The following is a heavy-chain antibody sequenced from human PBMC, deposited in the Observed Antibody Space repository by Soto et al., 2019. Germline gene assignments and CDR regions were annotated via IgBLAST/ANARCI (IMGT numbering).Heavy chain of an antibody. D-gene: IGHD2-2*01. CDR1: GFTFSNAW. Sequence: GGSLRLSCAASGFTFSNAWMSWVRQAPGKGLEWVGRIKSKTDGGTTDYAAPVQGRFTISRDDSKNTLYLQMNSLKTEDTAVYYCTTQCTLAASVAQDPTRSSNNYMD. CDR2: IKSKTDGGTT. V-gene: IGHV3-15*01. J-gene: IGHJ6*03. CDR3: TTQCTLAASVAQDPTRSSNNYMD.